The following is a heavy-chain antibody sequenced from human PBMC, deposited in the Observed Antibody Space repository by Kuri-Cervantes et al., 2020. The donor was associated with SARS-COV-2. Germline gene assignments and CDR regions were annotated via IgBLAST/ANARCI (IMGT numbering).Heavy chain of an antibody. J-gene: IGHJ4*02. CDR3: ARDEDSYDAAGYFDY. CDR1: GFTFSSYG. Sequence: GGSLRLSCAASGFTFSSYGIHWVRQAPGKGLEWVAFIRYDGSNKYYADSVKGRFTISRDNSKNTLYLQMNSLRAEDTAVYYCARDEDSYDAAGYFDYWGQGTLVTVSS. V-gene: IGHV3-30*02. D-gene: IGHD5-18*01. CDR2: IRYDGSNK.